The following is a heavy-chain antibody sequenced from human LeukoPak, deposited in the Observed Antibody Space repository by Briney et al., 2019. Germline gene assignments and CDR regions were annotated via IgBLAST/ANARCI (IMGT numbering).Heavy chain of an antibody. D-gene: IGHD3-22*01. Sequence: GGSLRLSCAASGFTFSSYAMHWVRQAPGKGLEWVAVISYDGSNKYYADSVKGRFTISRDNSKNTLYLQMNSLRAEDTAVYYCARDKGYYYDSSGYLLGYWGQGTLVTVSS. CDR1: GFTFSSYA. J-gene: IGHJ4*02. V-gene: IGHV3-30-3*01. CDR2: ISYDGSNK. CDR3: ARDKGYYYDSSGYLLGY.